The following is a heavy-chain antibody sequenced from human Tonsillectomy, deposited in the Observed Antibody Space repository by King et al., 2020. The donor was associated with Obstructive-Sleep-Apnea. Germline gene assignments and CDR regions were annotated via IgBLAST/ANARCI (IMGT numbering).Heavy chain of an antibody. V-gene: IGHV4-39*07. J-gene: IGHJ4*02. D-gene: IGHD5-18*01. Sequence: LQLQESGPGLVKPSETLSLTCTVSGDSISSSSYYWGWIRQPPGKGLEWIGSIYYSGGTYYNPSLESRVTISVDSSKNQFSLKLTSLTAADTAVYYCARGGYSYGFWYFWGQGTLVTVSS. CDR3: ARGGYSYGFWYF. CDR2: IYYSGGT. CDR1: GDSISSSSYY.